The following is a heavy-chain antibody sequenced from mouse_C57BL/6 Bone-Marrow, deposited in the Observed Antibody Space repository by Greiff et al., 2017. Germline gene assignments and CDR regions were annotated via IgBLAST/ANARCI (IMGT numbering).Heavy chain of an antibody. V-gene: IGHV1-52*01. J-gene: IGHJ1*03. CDR2: IDPSDSET. CDR3: ARELMRYFDV. D-gene: IGHD2-3*01. CDR1: GYTFTSSW. Sequence: QVQLQQPGAELVRPGSSVKLSCKASGYTFTSSWLHWVKQRPIQGLEWIGNIDPSDSETHYNQKFKDKATLTVDKSYSTADMQLSIQTSEDSAVYYCARELMRYFDVWGTGTTVTVTS.